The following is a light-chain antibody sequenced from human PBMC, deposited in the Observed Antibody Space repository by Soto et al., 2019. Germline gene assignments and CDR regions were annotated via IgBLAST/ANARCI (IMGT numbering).Light chain of an antibody. CDR1: SSNIGSNY. J-gene: IGLJ3*02. V-gene: IGLV1-47*01. Sequence: QTVVTQPPSASGTPGQTVTISCSGSSSNIGSNYVYWYQQFPGTAPKLLIYRDNQRPSGVPDRFSGSKSGTSASLAISGLRSDDEAEYYCATWDDSLSGVVFGGGTKLTVL. CDR2: RDN. CDR3: ATWDDSLSGVV.